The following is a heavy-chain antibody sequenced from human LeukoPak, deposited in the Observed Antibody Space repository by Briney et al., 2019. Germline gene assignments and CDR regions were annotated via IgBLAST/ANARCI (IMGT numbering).Heavy chain of an antibody. CDR3: ARCHPKQQPAYFDY. CDR1: GVTFSDYT. Sequence: GSSVKVSCKASGVTFSDYTISWVRQAPGQGLEWMGGIIPIFGTIYYAQKLQGRVTITADESTTTAYMELSSLRSEDTAVYYCARCHPKQQPAYFDYWGQGSLVTVSS. D-gene: IGHD6-13*01. V-gene: IGHV1-69*01. J-gene: IGHJ4*02. CDR2: IIPIFGTI.